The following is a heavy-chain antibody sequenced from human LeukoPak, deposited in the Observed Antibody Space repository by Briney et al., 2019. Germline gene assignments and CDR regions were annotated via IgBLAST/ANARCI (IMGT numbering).Heavy chain of an antibody. V-gene: IGHV3-30*18. J-gene: IGHJ3*02. Sequence: GGSLRLSCAASGFTFSSYGMHWVRQAPGKGLEWVAVISYDGSNKYYADSVKGRFTISRDNSKNTLYLQMNSLRAEDTAVYYCAKDRPTYYYDSSGYYPDAFDIWGQGTMVTVSS. CDR2: ISYDGSNK. CDR3: AKDRPTYYYDSSGYYPDAFDI. D-gene: IGHD3-22*01. CDR1: GFTFSSYG.